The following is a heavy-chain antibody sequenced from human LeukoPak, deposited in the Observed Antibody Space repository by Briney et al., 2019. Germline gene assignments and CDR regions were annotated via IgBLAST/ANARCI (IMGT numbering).Heavy chain of an antibody. D-gene: IGHD3-10*01. CDR1: GYSISSGYY. Sequence: PSETVSLTCTVSGYSISSGYYWGWIRQPPGKGLEWIGSIYHSGSTYYNPSLKSRVTISVDTSKNQFSLKLSSVTAADTAVYYCERTVRGVDYWGQGTLVTVSS. CDR3: ERTVRGVDY. CDR2: IYHSGST. J-gene: IGHJ4*02. V-gene: IGHV4-38-2*02.